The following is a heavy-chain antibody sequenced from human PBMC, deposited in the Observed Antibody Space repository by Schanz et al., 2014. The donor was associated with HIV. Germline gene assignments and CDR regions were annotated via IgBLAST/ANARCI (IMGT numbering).Heavy chain of an antibody. J-gene: IGHJ6*02. D-gene: IGHD6-13*01. CDR2: IWYDGSDK. Sequence: VQLLESGGGLVQPGGSLRLSCAASGFTFSSYGMHWVRQAPGKGLEWVAVIWYDGSDKYYADSVKGRFTISRDNSKNTLYLQMNSLRAEDTAVYYCAREIGGQELAGNQYYYYYYGMDVWGQGTTVTVSS. CDR3: AREIGGQELAGNQYYYYYYGMDV. CDR1: GFTFSSYG. V-gene: IGHV3-33*01.